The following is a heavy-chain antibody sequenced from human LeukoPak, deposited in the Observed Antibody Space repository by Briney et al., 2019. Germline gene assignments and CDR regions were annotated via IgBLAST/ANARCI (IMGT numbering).Heavy chain of an antibody. CDR3: ARDGSHTGSSPNDY. V-gene: IGHV1-18*01. CDR1: GYTFTSYG. D-gene: IGHD1-26*01. CDR2: ISAYNGNT. Sequence: GASVKVSCKASGYTFTSYGISWVRQAPGQGLEWMGWISAYNGNTNYAQKLQGRVTMTTDTSTSTAYMELRSLRSDDPAVYYCARDGSHTGSSPNDYWGQGTLVTVSS. J-gene: IGHJ4*02.